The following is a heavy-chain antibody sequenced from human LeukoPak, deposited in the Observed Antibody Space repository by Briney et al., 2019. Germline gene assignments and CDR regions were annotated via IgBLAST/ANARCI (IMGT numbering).Heavy chain of an antibody. CDR2: INPSGGST. CDR3: ARDGAWRYDILTGYYSLDFDY. V-gene: IGHV1-46*01. D-gene: IGHD3-9*01. CDR1: GYTFTSYY. J-gene: IGHJ4*02. Sequence: ASVKVSCKASGYTFTSYYMHWVRQAPGQGLEWMGIINPSGGSTSYAQKFQGRVTVTRDTSTSTVYMELSRLRSDDTAVYYCARDGAWRYDILTGYYSLDFDYWGQGTLVTVSS.